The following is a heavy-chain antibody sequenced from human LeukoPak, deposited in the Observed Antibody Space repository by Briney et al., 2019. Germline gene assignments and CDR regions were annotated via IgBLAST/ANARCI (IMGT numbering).Heavy chain of an antibody. CDR1: GGSISSYY. J-gene: IGHJ4*02. D-gene: IGHD6-13*01. CDR2: IYTSGST. Sequence: SETLSLTCTVSGGSISSYYWSWIRQPAGKGLEWIGRIYTSGSTNYNPSLKSRVTMSVDTSKNQFSLKLSSVTAADTAVYYCARGHMAAAGRRGYYFDYWGQGTLVTVPS. CDR3: ARGHMAAAGRRGYYFDY. V-gene: IGHV4-4*07.